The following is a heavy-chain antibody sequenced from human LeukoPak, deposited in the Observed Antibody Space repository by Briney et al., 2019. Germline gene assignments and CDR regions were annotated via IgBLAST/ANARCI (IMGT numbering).Heavy chain of an antibody. D-gene: IGHD3-22*01. V-gene: IGHV3-23*01. CDR3: AKDGHYDSSGFTLQY. Sequence: GGSLRLSCAASGFTFTNYAITWVRQAPGKGLEWVSTISSSGANTYYADSVRGRFTISRDNSKSTLYLQMNSLRAEGTAVYYCAKDGHYDSSGFTLQYWGQGTLVTVSS. CDR2: ISSSGANT. J-gene: IGHJ1*01. CDR1: GFTFTNYA.